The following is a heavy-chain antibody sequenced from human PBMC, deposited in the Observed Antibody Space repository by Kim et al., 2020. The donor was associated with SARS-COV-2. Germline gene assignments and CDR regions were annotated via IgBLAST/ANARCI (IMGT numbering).Heavy chain of an antibody. V-gene: IGHV5-51*01. D-gene: IGHD6-6*01. CDR3: ARSPAARHIYGMDV. Sequence: NPAFQGQVTISADKSISTAYLQWSSLKASDTAMYYCARSPAARHIYGMDVWGQGTTVTVSS. J-gene: IGHJ6*02.